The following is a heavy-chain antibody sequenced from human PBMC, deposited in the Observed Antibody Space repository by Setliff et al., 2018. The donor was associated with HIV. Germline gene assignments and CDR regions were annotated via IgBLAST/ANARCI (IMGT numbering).Heavy chain of an antibody. J-gene: IGHJ6*02. D-gene: IGHD3-3*01. CDR3: ARGFNFWSGYSIDYYYGMDV. V-gene: IGHV1-8*02. CDR1: GYTFTSYD. CDR2: MNPNSGNT. Sequence: ASVKVSCKASGYTFTSYDINRVRQATGQGLEWVGWMNPNSGNTGYAQKFQGRVTMTRNTSISTAYMELSSLRSEDTAVYYCARGFNFWSGYSIDYYYGMDVWGQGTTGTVSS.